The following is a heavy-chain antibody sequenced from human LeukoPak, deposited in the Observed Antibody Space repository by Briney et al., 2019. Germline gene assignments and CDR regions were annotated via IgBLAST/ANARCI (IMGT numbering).Heavy chain of an antibody. CDR3: AGGHSGWYRARFGY. V-gene: IGHV4-34*01. Sequence: PSETLSLTCAVYGGSFSGYYWSWIRQPPGKGLEWIGEINHSGSTNYNPSLKSRVTISVDTSKNQFSLKLSSVTAADTAVYYCAGGHSGWYRARFGYWGQGTLVTVSS. J-gene: IGHJ4*02. CDR1: GGSFSGYY. CDR2: INHSGST. D-gene: IGHD6-19*01.